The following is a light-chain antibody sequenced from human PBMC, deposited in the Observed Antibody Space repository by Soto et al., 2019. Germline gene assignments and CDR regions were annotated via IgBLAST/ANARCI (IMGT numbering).Light chain of an antibody. CDR2: RAS. CDR3: QQYNTFSFT. Sequence: DIQMTQSPSTLSASLGDRVTITCRASRAISDWLAWYQQRPGKAPKLLIYRASRLESGVPSRFSGSGSGTEFTLTISGLRPDDFATYYCQQYNTFSFTFGHGTKLEI. V-gene: IGKV1-5*03. J-gene: IGKJ2*01. CDR1: RAISDW.